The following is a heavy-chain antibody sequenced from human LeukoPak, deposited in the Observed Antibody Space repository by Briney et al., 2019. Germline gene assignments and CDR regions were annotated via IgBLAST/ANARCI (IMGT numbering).Heavy chain of an antibody. Sequence: GGSLRLSCAASAFIFSGYWMHWVRQAPGKGLVWLSRIKNDGSITSYADSVKGRFTISRDNAKNTLYLQMNSLRVEDTAVYYCARDRDIVVVPAALGWFDPWGQGTLVTVSS. CDR1: AFIFSGYW. CDR3: ARDRDIVVVPAALGWFDP. V-gene: IGHV3-74*01. CDR2: IKNDGSIT. D-gene: IGHD2-2*01. J-gene: IGHJ5*02.